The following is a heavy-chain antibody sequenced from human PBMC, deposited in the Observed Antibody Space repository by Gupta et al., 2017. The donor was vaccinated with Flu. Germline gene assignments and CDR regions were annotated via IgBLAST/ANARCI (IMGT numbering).Heavy chain of an antibody. V-gene: IGHV3-33*01. J-gene: IGHJ4*02. Sequence: QVQLVESGGGVVQPGRSLRLSCAASGFTFRSYGMHWVRQAPGKGLEWVAVIWYDGSNKYYADSVKGRFTISRDNSKNTLYLQMNSLRAEDTAVYYCARVLDYGDYGALGYWGQGTLVTVSS. CDR1: GFTFRSYG. CDR2: IWYDGSNK. D-gene: IGHD4-17*01. CDR3: ARVLDYGDYGALGY.